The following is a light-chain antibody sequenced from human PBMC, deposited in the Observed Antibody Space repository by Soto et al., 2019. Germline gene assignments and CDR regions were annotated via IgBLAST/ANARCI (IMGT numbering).Light chain of an antibody. CDR1: HSVSSSY. Sequence: EIVLTQSPGTLSLSPGERATLSCRASHSVSSSYLAWYPQKPGQAPRLLIYGASSRATGIPDRFSGSGSGTDFTLTISRLEPEDFAVYYCQQYGSSPRTFGQGTKLEIK. V-gene: IGKV3-20*01. J-gene: IGKJ1*01. CDR3: QQYGSSPRT. CDR2: GAS.